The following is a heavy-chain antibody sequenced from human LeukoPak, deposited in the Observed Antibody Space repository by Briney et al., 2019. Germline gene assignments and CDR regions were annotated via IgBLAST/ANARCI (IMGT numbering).Heavy chain of an antibody. CDR1: GGSISSYY. CDR3: ARTAEYCSGGSCYVHYYYMDV. J-gene: IGHJ6*03. V-gene: IGHV4-4*09. Sequence: SETLSLTCTVSGGSISSYYWSWIRQPPGKGLEWIGYIYTSGSTNYNPSLKSRVTISVDTSKNQFSLKLSSVTATDTAVYYCARTAEYCSGGSCYVHYYYMDVWGKGTTVTVSS. D-gene: IGHD2-15*01. CDR2: IYTSGST.